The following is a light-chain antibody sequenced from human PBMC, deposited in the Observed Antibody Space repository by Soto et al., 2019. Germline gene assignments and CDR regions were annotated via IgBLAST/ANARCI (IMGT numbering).Light chain of an antibody. CDR3: EQYGSTPLT. Sequence: EIVLKQSPDTLSLSPGERATLSCRASQSVKNNYLAWYQQKPGQPPRFLIYDASSRATGIPDRFSGSGSGTDCTLTISKLEPEDFAVCYCEQYGSTPLTFGGGTKVDIK. CDR1: QSVKNNY. V-gene: IGKV3-20*01. CDR2: DAS. J-gene: IGKJ4*01.